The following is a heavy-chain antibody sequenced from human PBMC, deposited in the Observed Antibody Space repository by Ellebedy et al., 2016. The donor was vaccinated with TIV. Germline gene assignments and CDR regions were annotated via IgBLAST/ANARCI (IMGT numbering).Heavy chain of an antibody. D-gene: IGHD1-1*01. V-gene: IGHV4-61*01. Sequence: SETLSLTXTVSGGSISSSSYYWSWIRQPPGKGLEWIGYIYYSGSTNYNPSLKSRVTISVDTSKNQFSLKLSSVTAADTAVYYCARAPYNWNALRDGGYFDYWGQGTLVTVSS. CDR2: IYYSGST. CDR3: ARAPYNWNALRDGGYFDY. CDR1: GGSISSSSYY. J-gene: IGHJ4*02.